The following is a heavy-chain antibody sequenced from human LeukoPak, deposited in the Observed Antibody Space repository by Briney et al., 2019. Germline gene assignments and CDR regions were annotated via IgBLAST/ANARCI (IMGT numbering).Heavy chain of an antibody. Sequence: GGSLRLSCAASGFTFSNYWMTWVRQAPGKGLEWLSFISGSGGDIHYADSVKGRFTISRDNAKNSLFLQMNSLRAEDTAVYYCARETMTTTYWGQGTQVTVSS. CDR2: ISGSGGDI. V-gene: IGHV3-11*01. J-gene: IGHJ4*02. D-gene: IGHD4-17*01. CDR3: ARETMTTTY. CDR1: GFTFSNYW.